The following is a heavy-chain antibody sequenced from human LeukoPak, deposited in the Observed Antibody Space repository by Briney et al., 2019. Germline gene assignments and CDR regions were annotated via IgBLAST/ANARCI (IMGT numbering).Heavy chain of an antibody. CDR1: GGSFSGYY. Sequence: PSETLSLTCAVYGGSFSGYYWSWIRPPPGKGLEWIGEINHSGSTNYNPSLKSRVTISVDTSKNQFSLRLNSVTAADMAVYYCIRQWLWRAVWGKGTTVTVSS. J-gene: IGHJ6*03. CDR2: INHSGST. CDR3: IRQWLWRAV. V-gene: IGHV4-34*03. D-gene: IGHD3-22*01.